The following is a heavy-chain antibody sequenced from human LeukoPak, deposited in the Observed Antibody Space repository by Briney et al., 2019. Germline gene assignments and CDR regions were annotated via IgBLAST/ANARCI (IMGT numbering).Heavy chain of an antibody. Sequence: GGSLRLSCAASGFTVSSNYMSWVRQAPGKGLEWVSVIYSGGSTYYADSEKGRFTISRDNSKNTLYLQMNSLRAEDTAVYYCARDPAKGYYYYGMDVWGQGTTVTVSS. CDR2: IYSGGST. CDR1: GFTVSSNY. D-gene: IGHD4/OR15-4a*01. V-gene: IGHV3-66*02. CDR3: ARDPAKGYYYYGMDV. J-gene: IGHJ6*02.